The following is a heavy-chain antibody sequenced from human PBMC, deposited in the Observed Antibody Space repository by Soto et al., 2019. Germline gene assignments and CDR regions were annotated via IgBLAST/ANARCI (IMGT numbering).Heavy chain of an antibody. V-gene: IGHV3-23*01. Sequence: EVQLLESGGGLAQPGGSLRLSCAASGFTFSSYAMSWVRQAPGKGLEWVSAISGSGGSTYYADSVKGRFTISRDNSKNTLYLQMNSLRAEDTAVYYCAKVIGATRGAFDIWGQGTMVTVSS. D-gene: IGHD1-26*01. CDR3: AKVIGATRGAFDI. CDR2: ISGSGGST. J-gene: IGHJ3*02. CDR1: GFTFSSYA.